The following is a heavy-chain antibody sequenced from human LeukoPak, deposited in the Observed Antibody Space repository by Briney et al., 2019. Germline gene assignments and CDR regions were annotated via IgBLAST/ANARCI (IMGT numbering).Heavy chain of an antibody. CDR3: ANGWSPDY. V-gene: IGHV3-23*01. Sequence: GGSLRLSCAASGFTFSSYAMSWVRQAPGKGLEWVSGISGSGGSTYYADSVKGRFTIFRDNSKNTLYLQMNSPRAEDTAVYHCANGWSPDYWGRGTLVTVSS. J-gene: IGHJ4*02. CDR1: GFTFSSYA. CDR2: ISGSGGST. D-gene: IGHD2-15*01.